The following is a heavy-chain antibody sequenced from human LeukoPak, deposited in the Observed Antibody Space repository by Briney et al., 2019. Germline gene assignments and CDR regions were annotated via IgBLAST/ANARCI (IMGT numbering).Heavy chain of an antibody. CDR3: ARESSGWSYFDY. J-gene: IGHJ4*02. V-gene: IGHV3-74*01. CDR1: GFTFSNYR. Sequence: PGGSLRLFCAASGFTFSNYRMHWVRQAPGKGLVWVSRINSDGSSTSYADSVKGRFTISRDNAKNTLYLQMNSLRAEDTAVYYCARESSGWSYFDYWGQGTLVTVSS. D-gene: IGHD6-19*01. CDR2: INSDGSST.